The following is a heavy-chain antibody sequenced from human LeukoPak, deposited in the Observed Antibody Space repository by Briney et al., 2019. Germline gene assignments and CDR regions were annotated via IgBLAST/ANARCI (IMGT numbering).Heavy chain of an antibody. V-gene: IGHV4-39*01. CDR1: GGSIRSSYYY. Sequence: KTSETLSLTCTVSGGSIRSSYYYWGWIRQPPGKGLEWIGSIYDSGSTYYNPSLKSRVTISVDTSKNQFSLKLSSVTAADTAVYYCARHFGVSCHKYAFDIWGQGTMVTVSS. CDR2: IYDSGST. D-gene: IGHD3-16*01. CDR3: ARHFGVSCHKYAFDI. J-gene: IGHJ3*02.